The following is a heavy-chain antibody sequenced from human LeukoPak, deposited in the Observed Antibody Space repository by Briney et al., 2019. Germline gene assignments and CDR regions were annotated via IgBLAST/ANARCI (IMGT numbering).Heavy chain of an antibody. D-gene: IGHD2-15*01. Sequence: GASVRVSCTASDYTFTIYGISWVRQAPGQGLEWMGWISAYNGNTNYAQKFQGRVTMTTDTSTSTAYMELRSLRSDDTAVYYCARDPGVVAANYFDYWAQGTLVTVSS. CDR3: ARDPGVVAANYFDY. J-gene: IGHJ4*02. V-gene: IGHV1-18*01. CDR2: ISAYNGNT. CDR1: DYTFTIYG.